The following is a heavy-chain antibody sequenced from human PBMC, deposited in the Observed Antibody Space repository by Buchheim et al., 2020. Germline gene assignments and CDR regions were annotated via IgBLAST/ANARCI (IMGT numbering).Heavy chain of an antibody. D-gene: IGHD6-6*01. CDR2: INPNSGGT. Sequence: QVQLVQSGAEVKKPGASVKVSCKASGYTFTGYYMHWVRQAPGQGLEWMGWINPNSGGTNYSQKFQGRVTMTRDTSISTAYMELSRLRSDETAVYYCARDWSIAARRPEGWFDPWGQGTL. CDR3: ARDWSIAARRPEGWFDP. CDR1: GYTFTGYY. J-gene: IGHJ5*02. V-gene: IGHV1-2*02.